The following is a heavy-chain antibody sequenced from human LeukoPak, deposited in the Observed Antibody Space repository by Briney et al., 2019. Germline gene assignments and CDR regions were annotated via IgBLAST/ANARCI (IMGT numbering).Heavy chain of an antibody. CDR3: ARKGGTYYYFDS. J-gene: IGHJ4*02. Sequence: GGSLRLSCAASGFTFSSYAMSWVRQAPGKGLEWVSAISGSGGSTYYADSVKGRFTISRDNSKNTLYLQMNSLRAEDTAVYFCARKGGTYYYFDSWGQGTLVTVSS. D-gene: IGHD1-26*01. CDR2: ISGSGGST. V-gene: IGHV3-23*01. CDR1: GFTFSSYA.